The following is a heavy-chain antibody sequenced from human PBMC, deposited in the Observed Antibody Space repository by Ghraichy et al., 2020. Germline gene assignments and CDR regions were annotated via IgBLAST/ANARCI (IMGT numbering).Heavy chain of an antibody. V-gene: IGHV3-74*01. J-gene: IGHJ4*02. D-gene: IGHD2-21*01. CDR2: INSDGTTT. CDR3: ASVRSAEVWLENYFDY. CDR1: GFSFSGYW. Sequence: GDSLNISCAASGFSFSGYWMHWVRQGLGKGLMWVSRINSDGTTTSYADSVEGRFTISRDNAKNTLYLQMNSLRAEDTAVYYCASVRSAEVWLENYFDYWGQGTLVTVSS.